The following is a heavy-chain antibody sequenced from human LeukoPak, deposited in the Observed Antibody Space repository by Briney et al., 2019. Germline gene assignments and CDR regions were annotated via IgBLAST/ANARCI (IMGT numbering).Heavy chain of an antibody. CDR2: MNPNSGNT. V-gene: IGHV1-8*02. CDR3: ARGHVYGYSYGSDY. J-gene: IGHJ4*02. Sequence: ASVKVSCKASGYTFTGYYMHWVRQATGQGLEWMGWMNPNSGNTGYAQKFQGRVTMTRNTSISTAYMELSSLRSEDTAVYYGARGHVYGYSYGSDYWGQGTLVTVSS. D-gene: IGHD5-18*01. CDR1: GYTFTGYY.